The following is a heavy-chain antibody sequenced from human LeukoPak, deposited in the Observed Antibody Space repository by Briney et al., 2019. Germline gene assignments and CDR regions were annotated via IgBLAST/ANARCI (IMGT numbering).Heavy chain of an antibody. V-gene: IGHV3-21*01. CDR1: GFTFTSYT. J-gene: IGHJ4*02. CDR2: ISISRNYI. Sequence: GGSLRLSCAASGFTFTSYTMNWVRQAPAKGLEWLSSISISRNYIYYADSLEGRFTISSDNAKNSLYLQMNSQRADDTTVYYFAIVDWNIDYWGQGTLVTVSS. CDR3: AIVDWNIDY. D-gene: IGHD1/OR15-1a*01.